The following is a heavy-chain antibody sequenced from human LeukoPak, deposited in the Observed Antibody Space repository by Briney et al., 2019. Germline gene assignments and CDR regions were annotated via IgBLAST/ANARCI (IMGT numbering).Heavy chain of an antibody. J-gene: IGHJ4*02. CDR2: ISSSSSTI. CDR3: ARDWPYSSGWYYFDY. D-gene: IGHD6-19*01. V-gene: IGHV3-11*04. Sequence: GGSLRLSCAASGFTFSDYYMNWIRQAPGKGLEWVSYISSSSSTIYYADSVKGRFTISRDNAKNSLYLQMNSLRAEDTAVYYCARDWPYSSGWYYFDYWGQGTLVTVSS. CDR1: GFTFSDYY.